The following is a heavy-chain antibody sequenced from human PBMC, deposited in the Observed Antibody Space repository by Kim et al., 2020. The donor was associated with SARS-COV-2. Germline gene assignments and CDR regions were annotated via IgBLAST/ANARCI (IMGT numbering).Heavy chain of an antibody. CDR3: TRHPEYEDFDY. CDR1: GGSISNSLSY. Sequence: SETLSLTCTVSGGSISNSLSYWAWIRQPPGKGLEWLGSIFSDGTTNHNPSLWSRVTISIDTSKNHFSLVLTSATAADTAVYYCTRHPEYEDFDYWGRGIL. V-gene: IGHV4-39*01. J-gene: IGHJ4*02. CDR2: IFSDGTT. D-gene: IGHD2-15*01.